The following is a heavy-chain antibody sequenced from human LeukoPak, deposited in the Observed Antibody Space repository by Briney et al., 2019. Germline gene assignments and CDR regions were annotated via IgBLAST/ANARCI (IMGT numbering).Heavy chain of an antibody. V-gene: IGHV3-23*01. Sequence: PGGSLRLSCAASGFTFSSYSMNWVRQAPGKGLEWLSAISAGGDLTFHADSLKGRFTISRDNSKNTLYLQMNSLRAEDTAVYYCAKDQGSSWYSSYYYMDVWGKGTTVTVSS. CDR3: AKDQGSSWYSSYYYMDV. D-gene: IGHD6-13*01. CDR1: GFTFSSYS. J-gene: IGHJ6*03. CDR2: ISAGGDLT.